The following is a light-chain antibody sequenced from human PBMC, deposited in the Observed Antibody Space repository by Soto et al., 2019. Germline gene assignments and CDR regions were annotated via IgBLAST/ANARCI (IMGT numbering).Light chain of an antibody. J-gene: IGLJ1*01. V-gene: IGLV2-14*01. CDR2: EVS. CDR1: SSDVGYYNY. CDR3: SSYRSTATGYV. Sequence: QSALTQPASVSGSPGQSITISCTGISSDVGYYNYVSWYQHHPGKAPKVIIYEVSNRPSGVSSRFSGSKSGNTASLTISGLQAEDEADYFCSSYRSTATGYVFGSGTKVTVL.